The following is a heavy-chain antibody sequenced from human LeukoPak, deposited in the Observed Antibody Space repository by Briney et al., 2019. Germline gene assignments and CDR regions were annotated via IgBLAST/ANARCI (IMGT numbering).Heavy chain of an antibody. V-gene: IGHV1-69*06. CDR2: NIPIFGTA. D-gene: IGHD3-3*01. CDR3: ARAYDFWSGYYDWYYFDY. J-gene: IGHJ4*02. CDR1: GGAFSSYA. Sequence: SVKVSCKASGGAFSSYAISWVRQAPGQGLEWMGGNIPIFGTANYAQKFQGRVTITADKSTSTAYMELSSLRSEDMAVYYCARAYDFWSGYYDWYYFDYWGQGTLVTVSS.